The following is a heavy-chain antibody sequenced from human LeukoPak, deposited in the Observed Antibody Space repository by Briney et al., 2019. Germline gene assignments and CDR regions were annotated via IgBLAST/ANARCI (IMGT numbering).Heavy chain of an antibody. D-gene: IGHD3-10*01. CDR3: ARQAGYGGVRGIIPRIFDF. Sequence: GESLKISCEVSGYTFDIYWIAWVRQMPGKGLEWMGSIYPGDSDIRYSPPFQGQVTVSADKSISTAYLQWSGLKASDTAFYYCARQAGYGGVRGIIPRIFDFWGQGTLVTVSS. V-gene: IGHV5-51*01. J-gene: IGHJ4*02. CDR1: GYTFDIYW. CDR2: IYPGDSDI.